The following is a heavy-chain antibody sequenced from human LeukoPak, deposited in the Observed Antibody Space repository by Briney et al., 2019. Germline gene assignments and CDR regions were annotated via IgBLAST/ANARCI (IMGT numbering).Heavy chain of an antibody. CDR1: GGTFSNYA. CDR2: IIPIFGTA. V-gene: IGHV1-69*05. J-gene: IGHJ5*02. D-gene: IGHD3-10*01. Sequence: ASVKVSCKASGGTFSNYAISWVRQAPGQGLEWMGGIIPIFGTANYAQKFQGRVTITTDESTSTAYMELSSLRSEDTAVYYCARDPSYGSGENWFDPWGQGTLVTVSS. CDR3: ARDPSYGSGENWFDP.